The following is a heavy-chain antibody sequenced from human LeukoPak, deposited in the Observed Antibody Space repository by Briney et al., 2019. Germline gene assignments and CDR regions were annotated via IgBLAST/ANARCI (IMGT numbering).Heavy chain of an antibody. CDR1: GFTFSTSA. D-gene: IGHD6-13*01. CDR3: AERSSGSWCFDS. J-gene: IGHJ4*02. Sequence: GGSLRLSCAASGFTFSTSAMSWVRQAPGKGLDWVSSISGSDASTYYEDSEKGRFTISRDNSKNTLFLQMNSLRADDTALYYCAERSSGSWCFDSWGQGTLVTVSS. CDR2: ISGSDAST. V-gene: IGHV3-23*01.